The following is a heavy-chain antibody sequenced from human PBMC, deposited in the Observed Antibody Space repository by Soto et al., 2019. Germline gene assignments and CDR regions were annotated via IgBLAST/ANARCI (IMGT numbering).Heavy chain of an antibody. J-gene: IGHJ4*02. V-gene: IGHV3-72*01. D-gene: IGHD2-2*01. CDR2: SKNKADSYTT. CDR1: GFTFSDHY. CDR3: TVCGSGNDFAAA. Sequence: EVPLVESGGGLVQPGGSLRLSCAASGFTFSDHYMDWVRQAPGKGLEWVGSSKNKADSYTTEYAASVNGSFTSSIDGSTHSLFLQMNSLTTGDTAVYCCTVCGSGNDFAAAWCQGVLVTGSS.